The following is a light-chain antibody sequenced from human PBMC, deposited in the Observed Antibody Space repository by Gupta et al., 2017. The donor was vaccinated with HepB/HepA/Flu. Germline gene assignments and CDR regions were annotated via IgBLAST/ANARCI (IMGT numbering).Light chain of an antibody. CDR1: QRINNY. J-gene: IGKJ4*01. Sequence: EIVLTQSQATLSFSSEERATLPCRASQRINNYLAWYQQKPGQAPRLLIYDASTRVNGIPARCIGSGGGTDFILSISSREPEDCASYYCQQRSDWLPLTFGGGTKLEIK. CDR2: DAS. CDR3: QQRSDWLPLT. V-gene: IGKV3-11*01.